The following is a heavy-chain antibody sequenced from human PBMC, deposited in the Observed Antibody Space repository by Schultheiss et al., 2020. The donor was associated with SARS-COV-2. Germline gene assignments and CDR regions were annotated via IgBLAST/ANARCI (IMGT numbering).Heavy chain of an antibody. J-gene: IGHJ6*02. CDR1: GFTFSDYG. CDR3: AKDLAGGDSGSYYWDYYYGMDV. D-gene: IGHD3-10*01. CDR2: ISWNSGSI. V-gene: IGHV3-9*01. Sequence: GGSLRLSCAASGFTFSDYGMSWVRQAPGKGLEWVSGISWNSGSIGYADSVKGRFTISRDNAKNSLYLQMNSLRAEDTALYYCAKDLAGGDSGSYYWDYYYGMDVWGQGTTVTVSS.